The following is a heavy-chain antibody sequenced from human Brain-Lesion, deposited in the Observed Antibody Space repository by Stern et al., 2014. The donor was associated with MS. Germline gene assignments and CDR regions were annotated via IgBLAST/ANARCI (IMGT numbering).Heavy chain of an antibody. CDR1: GFTFSNYW. V-gene: IGHV3-74*02. D-gene: IGHD3-10*01. J-gene: IGHJ5*01. CDR2: VNNDGRRT. Sequence: EVQLVESGGGLVRPGGSLRLSCAASGFTFSNYWMHWVRQAPGTGLVWVSRVNNDGRRTSYADSVKGRFTMSRDNAKNTLYLQMNSLRVEDTAIYYCARGERWFDSWGQGTLVTVSS. CDR3: ARGERWFDS.